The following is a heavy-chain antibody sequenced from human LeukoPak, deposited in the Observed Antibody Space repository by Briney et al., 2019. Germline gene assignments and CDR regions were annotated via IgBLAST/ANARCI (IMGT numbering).Heavy chain of an antibody. V-gene: IGHV1-18*01. D-gene: IGHD3-10*01. CDR3: ARERHGSGSYYPTIIDY. Sequence: ASVKVSCKASGYTFTSYGVSWVRQAPGQGLEWMGWISAYNGNTNYAQKLQGRVTMTTDTSTSTAYMELRSLRSDDTAVYYCARERHGSGSYYPTIIDYWGQGTLVTVSS. CDR2: ISAYNGNT. CDR1: GYTFTSYG. J-gene: IGHJ4*02.